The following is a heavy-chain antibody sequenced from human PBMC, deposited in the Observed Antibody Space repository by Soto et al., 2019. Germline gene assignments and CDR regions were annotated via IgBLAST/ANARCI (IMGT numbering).Heavy chain of an antibody. CDR3: ARLFTGNYYIAS. V-gene: IGHV4-39*01. D-gene: IGHD1-26*01. CDR2: VFHSGRT. J-gene: IGHJ5*01. CDR1: GGSISSNSHY. Sequence: QLQLQESGPGLVRPSETLSLTCSVSGGSISSNSHYWGWIRQTPGKGLEWIGSVFHSGRTKYSPSLTSRVSISVDTSKDQFSLRLNSVTVADTAVYYCARLFTGNYYIASWGHGTLVTVSS.